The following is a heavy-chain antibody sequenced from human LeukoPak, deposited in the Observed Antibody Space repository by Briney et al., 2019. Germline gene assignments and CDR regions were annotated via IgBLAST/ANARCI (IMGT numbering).Heavy chain of an antibody. Sequence: GGSLRLSCAASGFTFSTFVMIWVRQPPGKGLEWVSSIFPSGGEIHYADSVRGRFTISRDNSKGTLSLQMNSLRAEDTAIYYCATYRQVLLPFESWGQGTLVTVSS. D-gene: IGHD2-8*02. J-gene: IGHJ4*02. CDR3: ATYRQVLLPFES. CDR1: GFTFSTFV. V-gene: IGHV3-23*01. CDR2: IFPSGGEI.